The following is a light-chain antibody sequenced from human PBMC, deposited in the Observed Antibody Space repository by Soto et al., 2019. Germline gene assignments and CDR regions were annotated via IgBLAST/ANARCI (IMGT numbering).Light chain of an antibody. CDR2: DVS. CDR1: SSDVGGYNY. CDR3: CSYAGSYTYV. Sequence: QSALTQPRSVPGSPGQSVTISCTGTSSDVGGYNYVSWYQQHPGKAPKLMIYDVSKRPSGVPDRFSGSKSGNTASLTISGLKAEDEADYYCCSYAGSYTYVFGTGTKVTVL. V-gene: IGLV2-11*01. J-gene: IGLJ1*01.